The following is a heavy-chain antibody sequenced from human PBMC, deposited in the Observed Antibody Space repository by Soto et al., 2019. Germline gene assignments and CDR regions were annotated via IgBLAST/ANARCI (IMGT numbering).Heavy chain of an antibody. J-gene: IGHJ4*02. CDR3: ARAGYCSSTSCYAASFDY. V-gene: IGHV4-59*01. Sequence: SETLSLTCTVSGGSISSYYWSWIRQPPGKGLEWIGYIYYSGSTNYNPSLKSRVTISVDTSKNQFSLKLSSVTAADTAVYYCARAGYCSSTSCYAASFDYWGQGTLVTVSS. CDR1: GGSISSYY. CDR2: IYYSGST. D-gene: IGHD2-2*01.